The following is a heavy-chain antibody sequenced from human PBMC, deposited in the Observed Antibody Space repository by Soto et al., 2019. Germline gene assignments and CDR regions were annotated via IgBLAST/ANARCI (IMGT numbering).Heavy chain of an antibody. CDR3: STTYDLVYDSSGYWWAGCFDY. CDR2: SKSKTDGGIT. D-gene: IGHD3-22*01. V-gene: IGHV3-15*07. J-gene: IGHJ4*02. CDR1: GFTFSNAW. Sequence: EVQLVESGGGLVKPGGSLRLYCAASGFTFSNAWRNWVRQAPGKGLEWVGHSKSKTDGGITDYAAPVKGRFTISREDSKNTLYLQMNSLKTEDTAVYYCSTTYDLVYDSSGYWWAGCFDYWGQGTLVTVSS.